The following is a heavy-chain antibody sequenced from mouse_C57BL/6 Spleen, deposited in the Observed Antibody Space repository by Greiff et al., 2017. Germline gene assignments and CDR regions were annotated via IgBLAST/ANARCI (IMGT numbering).Heavy chain of an antibody. J-gene: IGHJ4*01. Sequence: QVQLKESGAELVRPGASVTLSCKASGYTFTDYEMHWVKQTPVHGLEWIGAIDPETGGTAYNQKFKGKAILTADKSSSTAYMELRSLTSEDSAVYYCTRSEYYGSSTGAMDYWGQGTSVTVSS. CDR2: IDPETGGT. CDR3: TRSEYYGSSTGAMDY. D-gene: IGHD1-1*01. V-gene: IGHV1-15*01. CDR1: GYTFTDYE.